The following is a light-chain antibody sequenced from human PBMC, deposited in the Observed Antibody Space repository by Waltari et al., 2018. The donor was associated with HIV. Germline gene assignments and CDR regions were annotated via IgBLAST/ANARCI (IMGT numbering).Light chain of an antibody. CDR3: LLSYAGSRPVV. CDR1: SGPVTSGHH. V-gene: IGLV7-46*01. CDR2: DTT. J-gene: IGLJ2*01. Sequence: QAVVTQEPSLTVSPGGTVTLTCGSSSGPVTSGHHPDRFQQKPGQAPRTLIYDTTYKHSWTPARFSGSLLGGKAALTLSGAQPEDEADYYCLLSYAGSRPVVFGGGTKLTVL.